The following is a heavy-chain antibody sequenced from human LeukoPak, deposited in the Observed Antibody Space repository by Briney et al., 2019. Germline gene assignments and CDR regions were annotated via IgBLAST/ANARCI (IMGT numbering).Heavy chain of an antibody. CDR2: IYYSGST. Sequence: SQTLSLTCTVSGSSISSYYWSWIRQPPGKGLEWIGYIYYSGSTNYNPSLKSRVTISVDTSKNQFSLKLSSVTAADTAVYYCARYSSSGNWFDPWGQGTLVTVSS. V-gene: IGHV4-59*01. CDR1: GSSISSYY. CDR3: ARYSSSGNWFDP. J-gene: IGHJ5*02. D-gene: IGHD6-6*01.